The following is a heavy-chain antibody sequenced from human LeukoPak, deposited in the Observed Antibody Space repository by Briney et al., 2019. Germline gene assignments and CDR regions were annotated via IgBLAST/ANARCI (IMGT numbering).Heavy chain of an antibody. J-gene: IGHJ4*02. CDR1: GYIFTGYY. CDR2: INPHSGGT. V-gene: IGHV1-2*02. D-gene: IGHD1-26*01. Sequence: ASVKVSCKASGYIFTGYYMHWARQAPGQGLEWMGWINPHSGGTNSAQKFQGRVTMTRDTSISTAYMELSRLTSDDAAVYYCARHPYSGSYHFDYWGQGTLVTVSS. CDR3: ARHPYSGSYHFDY.